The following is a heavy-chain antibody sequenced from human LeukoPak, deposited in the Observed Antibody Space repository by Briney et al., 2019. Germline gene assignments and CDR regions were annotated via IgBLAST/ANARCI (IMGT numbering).Heavy chain of an antibody. J-gene: IGHJ4*02. CDR3: VRDNYSYRLDV. CDR1: GLSFSNYA. CDR2: IGGTGGNI. V-gene: IGHV3-23*01. Sequence: GGSLRLSCAASGLSFSNYAMYWVRQAPGKGLEWVSAIGGTGGNIFYRDSVKGRFTISRDNSKNTLYLHMSSLRAEDTAIYFCVRDNYSYRLDVWGQGTLVTVSS. D-gene: IGHD2-21*01.